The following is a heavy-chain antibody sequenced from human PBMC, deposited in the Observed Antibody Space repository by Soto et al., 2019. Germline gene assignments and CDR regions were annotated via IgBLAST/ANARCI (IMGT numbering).Heavy chain of an antibody. V-gene: IGHV1-3*01. D-gene: IGHD6-13*01. CDR2: INAGNGNT. CDR1: GYTFTSYA. CDR3: ARGLAAAGTWFDY. Sequence: QVQLVQSGAEVKKPGASVKVSCKASGYTFTSYAMHWVRQAPGQRLEWMGWINAGNGNTKYSQKFQGRVPITRDTSASTAYMELSSLRSEDTAVYYCARGLAAAGTWFDYWGQGTLVTVSS. J-gene: IGHJ4*02.